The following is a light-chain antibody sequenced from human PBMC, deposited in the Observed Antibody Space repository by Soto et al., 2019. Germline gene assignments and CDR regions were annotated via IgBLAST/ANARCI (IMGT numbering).Light chain of an antibody. CDR2: DAS. J-gene: IGKJ4*01. CDR1: QSVTTY. CDR3: QQRSNWPPIIT. Sequence: EIVLTQSPGTLSLSPGERATLSCRASQSVTTYLAWYQQKPGQAPRLLIYDASNRATGIPARFSGSGSGTDFTLTVSSLEPEDSAVYYCQQRSNWPPIITFGGGTKVEI. V-gene: IGKV3-11*01.